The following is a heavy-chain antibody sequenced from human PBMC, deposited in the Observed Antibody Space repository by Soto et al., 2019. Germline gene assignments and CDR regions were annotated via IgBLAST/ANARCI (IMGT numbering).Heavy chain of an antibody. D-gene: IGHD2-21*02. CDR1: GFTFRNSE. CDR2: INYSGSNI. V-gene: IGHV3-48*03. J-gene: IGHJ4*02. Sequence: GGSLRIACACCGFTFRNSEMVWVGQAPGKGLEWVSKINYSGSNIYYSKSVKGRFTISRDNAKNSLYLQMNSLTDEDTAIYFCASEALCGADCYFFEYWGTGTLVTVSS. CDR3: ASEALCGADCYFFEY.